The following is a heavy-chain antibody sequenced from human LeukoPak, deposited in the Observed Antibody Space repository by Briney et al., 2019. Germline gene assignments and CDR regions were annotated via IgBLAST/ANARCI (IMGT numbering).Heavy chain of an antibody. Sequence: SETLSLTCTVSGGSISSSSYYWGWIRQPPGKGLEWIGSIYYGGSTYYNPSLKSRVTISVDTSKNQFSLKLSSVTAADTAVYYCARSHEEMATIFDYWGQGTLVTVSS. CDR2: IYYGGST. CDR3: ARSHEEMATIFDY. V-gene: IGHV4-39*07. D-gene: IGHD5-24*01. J-gene: IGHJ4*02. CDR1: GGSISSSSYY.